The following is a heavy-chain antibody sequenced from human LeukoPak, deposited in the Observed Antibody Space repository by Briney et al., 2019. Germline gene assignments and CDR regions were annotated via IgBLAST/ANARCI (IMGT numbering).Heavy chain of an antibody. J-gene: IGHJ4*02. D-gene: IGHD2-8*02. CDR1: GFTFNSYG. V-gene: IGHV3-33*01. CDR2: IWYDGSNK. Sequence: GGSLRLSCVASGFTFNSYGIHWVRQAPGKGLEWVAVIWYDGSNKYYADSVKGRFTISRDNSKNTLYLQMNSLRAEDTAVYYCAREDCTGGNCFGYWGEGTLVTVSS. CDR3: AREDCTGGNCFGY.